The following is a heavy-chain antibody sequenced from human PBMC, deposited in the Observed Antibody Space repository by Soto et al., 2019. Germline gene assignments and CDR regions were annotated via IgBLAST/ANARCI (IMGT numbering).Heavy chain of an antibody. CDR3: ARGPLCSGGSCLGFDH. Sequence: PGGSLRLSCVTSGFSFNDYSMNWVRQAPGKGLEWVSSITSSSVYIYYADSVKGRFTISRDNAKNALFLQMNKLRVEDTAVYYCARGPLCSGGSCLGFDHWGPGTLVTVSS. J-gene: IGHJ4*02. CDR2: ITSSSVYI. V-gene: IGHV3-21*01. D-gene: IGHD2-15*01. CDR1: GFSFNDYS.